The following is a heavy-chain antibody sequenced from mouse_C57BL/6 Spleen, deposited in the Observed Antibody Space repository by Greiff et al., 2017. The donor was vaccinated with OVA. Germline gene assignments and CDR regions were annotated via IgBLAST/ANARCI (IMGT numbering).Heavy chain of an antibody. CDR3: ARASAGYAMDY. Sequence: QVQLQQSGAELVKPGASVKISCKASGYAFSSYWMNWVKQRPGKGLEWIGQIYPGDGDTNYNGKFKGKATLTADKSSSTAYMQLSSLTSEDVAVYFCARASAGYAMDYWGQGTPVTVSS. J-gene: IGHJ4*01. CDR2: IYPGDGDT. CDR1: GYAFSSYW. V-gene: IGHV1-80*01.